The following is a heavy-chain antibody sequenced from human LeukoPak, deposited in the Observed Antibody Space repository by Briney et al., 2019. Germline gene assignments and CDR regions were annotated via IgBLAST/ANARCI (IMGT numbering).Heavy chain of an antibody. V-gene: IGHV1-2*07. CDR3: AYGSYDCISIAP. Sequence: ASVNVSFKASGYTFTGYYMHWVRQAAGQGLEGMGWNNPNSGGTNYAHKFQGRVTITRDTALSTASIELSRLRADDTAGYYCAYGSYDCISIAPSGEGNLVTVSS. D-gene: IGHD5-12*01. J-gene: IGHJ5*02. CDR2: NNPNSGGT. CDR1: GYTFTGYY.